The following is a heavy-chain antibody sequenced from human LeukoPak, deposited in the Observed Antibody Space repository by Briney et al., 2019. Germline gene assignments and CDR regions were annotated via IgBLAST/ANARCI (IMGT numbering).Heavy chain of an antibody. CDR3: ARDPERNSYYPYFDY. CDR1: GYTFTTYY. Sequence: ASVKVSCKASGYTFTTYYMHCVRQAPGQGVEWMGIINPSGAGTTYAQKFQGRVTMTRDTSTSTVYMELSSLRSEDTAVYYRARDPERNSYYPYFDYWGQGTLVTVSS. J-gene: IGHJ4*02. D-gene: IGHD4-11*01. V-gene: IGHV1-46*01. CDR2: INPSGAGT.